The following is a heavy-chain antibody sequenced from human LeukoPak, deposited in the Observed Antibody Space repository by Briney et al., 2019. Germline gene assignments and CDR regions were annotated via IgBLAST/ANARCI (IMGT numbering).Heavy chain of an antibody. Sequence: PSETLSLTCTVSGGSISSYYWSWIRQPAGKGLEWIGRIYTSGSTNYNPSLKSRVTMSVDTSKNQFSLKLSSVTAADTAVYYCARGRMGASPSGYGMDVWGQGTTVTVSS. CDR2: IYTSGST. CDR3: ARGRMGASPSGYGMDV. V-gene: IGHV4-4*07. CDR1: GGSISSYY. J-gene: IGHJ6*02. D-gene: IGHD1-26*01.